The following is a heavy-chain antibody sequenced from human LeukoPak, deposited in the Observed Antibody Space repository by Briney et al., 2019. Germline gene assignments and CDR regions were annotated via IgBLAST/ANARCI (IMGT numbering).Heavy chain of an antibody. D-gene: IGHD6-13*01. CDR2: ITPIFGTA. CDR1: GGTFSSYA. V-gene: IGHV1-69*13. Sequence: SVKVSCKASGGTFSSYAISWVRQAPGQGLEWMGGITPIFGTANYAQKFQGRVTITADESTSTAYMELSSLRSEDTAVYYCASPTPRYSSSWPPLYYFDYWGQGTLVTVSS. CDR3: ASPTPRYSSSWPPLYYFDY. J-gene: IGHJ4*02.